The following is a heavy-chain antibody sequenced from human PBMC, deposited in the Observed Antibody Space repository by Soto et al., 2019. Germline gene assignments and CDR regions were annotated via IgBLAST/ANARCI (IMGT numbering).Heavy chain of an antibody. D-gene: IGHD3-22*01. CDR2: ISGSGGST. CDR3: AKDGKITMIVVVTTVLDY. J-gene: IGHJ4*02. CDR1: GFTFSSYA. V-gene: IGHV3-23*01. Sequence: PGGSLRLSSAASGFTFSSYAMSWVRQAPGKGLEWVSAISGSGGSTYYADSVKGRFTISRDNSKNTLYLQMNSLRAEDTAVYYCAKDGKITMIVVVTTVLDYWGQGTLVTVSS.